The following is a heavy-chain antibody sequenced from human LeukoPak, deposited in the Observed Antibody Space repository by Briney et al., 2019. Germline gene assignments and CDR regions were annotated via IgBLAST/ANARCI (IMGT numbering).Heavy chain of an antibody. CDR3: AKGDAKYYYDSSGYYYAI. CDR1: GFTFSSYA. D-gene: IGHD3-22*01. Sequence: GSLRLSCAASGFTFSSYAMSWVRQAPGKGLEWVSAISGSGGSTYYADSVKGRFTISRDNSKNTLYLQMNSLRVEDTAVYYCAKGDAKYYYDSSGYYYAIWGQGTLVTVSS. CDR2: ISGSGGST. J-gene: IGHJ4*02. V-gene: IGHV3-23*01.